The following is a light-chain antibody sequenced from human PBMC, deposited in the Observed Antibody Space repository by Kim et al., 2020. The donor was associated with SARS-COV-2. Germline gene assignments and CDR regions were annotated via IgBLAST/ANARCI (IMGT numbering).Light chain of an antibody. CDR1: QSISSSY. CDR3: QQYGDSLIT. Sequence: ESVLTQSPGTLSLSPGERATLSCRASQSISSSYLAWFQQKPGQAPSLLIYGTSSRATGIPDRFSGSGSGTDFTLTIDSVEPEDFAVYYCQQYGDSLITFVQGTRLDIK. J-gene: IGKJ5*01. V-gene: IGKV3-20*01. CDR2: GTS.